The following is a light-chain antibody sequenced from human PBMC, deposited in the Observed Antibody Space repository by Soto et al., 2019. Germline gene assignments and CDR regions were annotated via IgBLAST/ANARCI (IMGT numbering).Light chain of an antibody. CDR1: SSDIGGYKY. CDR3: GSYRSSSTLYV. V-gene: IGLV2-14*01. CDR2: DVS. Sequence: QSVLTQPASVSGSPGQSITISCTGTSSDIGGYKYVSWYQQHPGKVPKLIIYDVSNRPSGVSDRFSGSKSGHTASLTISGLQAEDEADYYCGSYRSSSTLYVFGTGTKVTVL. J-gene: IGLJ1*01.